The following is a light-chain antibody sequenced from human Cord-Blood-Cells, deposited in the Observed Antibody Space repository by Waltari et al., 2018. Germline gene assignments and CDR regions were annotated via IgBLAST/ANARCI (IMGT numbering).Light chain of an antibody. Sequence: QSALTQPASVSGSPGQSITISSTGTSSDVGGYNYVSWYQQHPGKAPKLMIYEGSKRPSGVSNRFSGSKSGNTASLTISGLQAEDEADYYCCSYAGSSTWVFGGGTKLTVL. J-gene: IGLJ3*02. CDR1: SSDVGGYNY. V-gene: IGLV2-23*01. CDR3: CSYAGSSTWV. CDR2: EGS.